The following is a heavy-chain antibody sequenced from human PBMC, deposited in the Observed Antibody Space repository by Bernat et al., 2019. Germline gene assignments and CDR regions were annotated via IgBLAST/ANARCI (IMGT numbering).Heavy chain of an antibody. CDR3: AKDVTAMVNLYFDY. Sequence: EVQLLESGGGLVQPGGSLRLSCAASGFTFSSYAMSWVRQAPGKGLEWVSAISGSGGSTYFAESGKGRFTISRDKSKNTLYLQMNSLRAEETAVYYCAKDVTAMVNLYFDYWGQGTLVTVSS. CDR1: GFTFSSYA. CDR2: ISGSGGST. J-gene: IGHJ4*02. D-gene: IGHD5-18*01. V-gene: IGHV3-23*01.